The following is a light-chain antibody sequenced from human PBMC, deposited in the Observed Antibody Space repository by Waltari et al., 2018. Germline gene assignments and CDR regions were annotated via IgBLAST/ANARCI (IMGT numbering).Light chain of an antibody. V-gene: IGLV2-14*01. J-gene: IGLJ3*02. CDR1: SSDVGGYAF. Sequence: QSALTQPASVSGSPGPSIPISCPGTSSDVGGYAFVSWYQQPPGKAPRLMINEARSRPSGVSNRFAGFKSGNTAALTSAGLRAEDEADYYCSSYTTSSTWVFGGGTKLTVL. CDR3: SSYTTSSTWV. CDR2: EAR.